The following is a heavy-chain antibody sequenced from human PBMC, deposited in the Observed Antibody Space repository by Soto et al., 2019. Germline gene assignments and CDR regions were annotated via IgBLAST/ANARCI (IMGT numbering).Heavy chain of an antibody. D-gene: IGHD1-26*01. CDR2: INGHTGST. J-gene: IGHJ4*02. V-gene: IGHV1-18*01. Sequence: QVQLVQSGAEVKRPGASVKVSCKTPGNFCTKYGISWVRQAPGQGLGWMGWINGHTGSTNYAPKFRGTVTMTTDTSTSIVYMELSSLTSDDTAVYYCGRDGAQWDQRYLDYWGQGTLVSV. CDR1: GNFCTKYG. CDR3: GRDGAQWDQRYLDY.